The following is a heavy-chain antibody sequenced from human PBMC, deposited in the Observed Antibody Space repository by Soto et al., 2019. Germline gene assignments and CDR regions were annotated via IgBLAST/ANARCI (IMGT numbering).Heavy chain of an antibody. CDR3: ARVSRDYHLYYFDY. V-gene: IGHV3-11*06. D-gene: IGHD2-21*01. Sequence: GGSLRLSCIVSGFTFSDHFMAWVRQAPGKGLEWVSDISTTRNYTKYADSVKGRFSMSRDNARNSVYLQMNRLRADDTAVYYCARVSRDYHLYYFDYWGQGALVTVAS. J-gene: IGHJ4*02. CDR1: GFTFSDHF. CDR2: ISTTRNYT.